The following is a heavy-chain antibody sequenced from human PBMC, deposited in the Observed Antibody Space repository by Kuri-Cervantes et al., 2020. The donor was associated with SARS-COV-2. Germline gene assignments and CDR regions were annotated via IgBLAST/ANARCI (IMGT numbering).Heavy chain of an antibody. J-gene: IGHJ6*03. CDR1: GGTFSSYA. V-gene: IGHV1-69*10. CDR3: ARTRPGQLVRGARYMDV. CDR2: IIPIFGIA. Sequence: SVKVSCKASGGTFSSYAISWVRQAPGQGLEWMGGIIPIFGIANYAQKFQGRVTVTADKSTSTAYMELSSLRPEDTAVYYCARTRPGQLVRGARYMDVRGKGTTVTVSS. D-gene: IGHD6-6*01.